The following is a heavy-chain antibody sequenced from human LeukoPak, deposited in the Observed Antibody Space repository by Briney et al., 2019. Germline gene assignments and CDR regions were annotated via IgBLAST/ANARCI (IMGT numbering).Heavy chain of an antibody. D-gene: IGHD1-26*01. V-gene: IGHV3-23*01. CDR1: GFTFSSYG. CDR2: ISGSGGSI. Sequence: GGSLRLSCAASGFTFSSYGMSWVRQAPGKGLEWVSAISGSGGSIYYADSVKGRFTISRDNAKNSLYLQMNSLRAEDTAVYYCARMYSGSYLTYYYYYMDVWGKGTTVTISS. CDR3: ARMYSGSYLTYYYYYMDV. J-gene: IGHJ6*03.